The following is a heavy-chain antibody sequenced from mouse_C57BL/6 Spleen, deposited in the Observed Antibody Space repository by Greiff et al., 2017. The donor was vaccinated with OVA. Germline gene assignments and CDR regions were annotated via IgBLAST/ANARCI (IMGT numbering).Heavy chain of an antibody. CDR1: GYTFTEYT. V-gene: IGHV1-62-2*01. CDR2: FYPGSGSI. J-gene: IGHJ3*01. D-gene: IGHD1-2*01. Sequence: VKLQESGAELVKPGASVKLSCKASGYTFTEYTIHWVKQRSGQGLEWIGWFYPGSGSIKYNEKFKDKATLTADKSSSTVYMELSRLTSEDSAVYFCARHEERTTTAQAWFAYWGQGTLVTVSA. CDR3: ARHEERTTTAQAWFAY.